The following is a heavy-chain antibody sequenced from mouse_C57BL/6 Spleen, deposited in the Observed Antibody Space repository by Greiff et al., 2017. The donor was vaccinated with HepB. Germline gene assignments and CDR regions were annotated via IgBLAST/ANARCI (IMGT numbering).Heavy chain of an antibody. CDR1: GFTFSSYA. CDR2: ISDGGSYT. V-gene: IGHV5-4*01. D-gene: IGHD4-1*01. CDR3: ARDQDWDYFDY. J-gene: IGHJ2*01. Sequence: EVKLMESGGGLVKPGGSLKLSCAASGFTFSSYAMSWVRQTPEKRLEWVATISDGGSYTYYPNNVKGRFTISRDNAKNNLYLQMSHLKSEDTAMYYWARDQDWDYFDYWGQGTTLTVSS.